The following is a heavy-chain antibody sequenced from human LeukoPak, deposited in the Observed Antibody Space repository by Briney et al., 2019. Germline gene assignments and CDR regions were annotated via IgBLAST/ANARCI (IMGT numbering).Heavy chain of an antibody. D-gene: IGHD4-17*01. Sequence: GGSLRLSCAASGFTVSSNYMSWVRQAPGKGLEWVSVIYSGGSTYYADSVKGRFTISRDNSKNTLYLQMNSLRAEDTAVYYCAKLLNDYGDYYFDYWGQGTLVTVSS. CDR2: IYSGGST. CDR1: GFTVSSNY. CDR3: AKLLNDYGDYYFDY. V-gene: IGHV3-53*01. J-gene: IGHJ4*02.